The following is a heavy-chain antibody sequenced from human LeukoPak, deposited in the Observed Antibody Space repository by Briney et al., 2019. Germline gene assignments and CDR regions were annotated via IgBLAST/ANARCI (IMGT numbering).Heavy chain of an antibody. J-gene: IGHJ5*02. CDR3: ARSVVVVAATWFDP. CDR2: MNPNSGNT. CDR1: GYTFTSNG. Sequence: ASVKVSCKASGYTFTSNGITWVRQATGQGLEWMGWMNPNSGNTGHAQKFQGRVTMTRNTSISTAYMELSSLRSDDTAVYYCARSVVVVAATWFDPWGQGTLVTVSS. V-gene: IGHV1-8*01. D-gene: IGHD2-15*01.